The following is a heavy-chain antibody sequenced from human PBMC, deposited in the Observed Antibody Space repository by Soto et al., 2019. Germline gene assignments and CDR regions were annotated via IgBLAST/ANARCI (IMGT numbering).Heavy chain of an antibody. CDR2: ISGSGGST. V-gene: IGHV3-23*01. CDR1: GFTFSSYD. J-gene: IGHJ4*02. D-gene: IGHD6-19*01. Sequence: GGSLRLSCAASGFTFSSYDMHWVRQATGKGLEWVSAISGSGGSTYYADSVKGRFTISRDNSKNTLYLQMNSLRAEDTAVYYCAKIAVAGTVKYWSYHGIFDYWGQGSLVIVSS. CDR3: AKIAVAGTVKYWSYHGIFDY.